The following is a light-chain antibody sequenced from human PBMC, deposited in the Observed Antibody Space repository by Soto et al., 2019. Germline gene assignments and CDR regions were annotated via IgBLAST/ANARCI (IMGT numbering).Light chain of an antibody. J-gene: IGKJ1*01. CDR2: AAS. V-gene: IGKV1-8*01. Sequence: ALRMTQSPSSFSASTGDRVTITCRASQGISSYLSCYQQKTGKAPKLLIYAASTLQSGVPSRFSASGSGTDFTVTISCLKSEDFATYYCQQYYSYPRTFGHGTKVEIK. CDR3: QQYYSYPRT. CDR1: QGISSY.